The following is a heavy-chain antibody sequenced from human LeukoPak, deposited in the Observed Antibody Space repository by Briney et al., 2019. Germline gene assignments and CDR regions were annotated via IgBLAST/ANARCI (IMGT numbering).Heavy chain of an antibody. Sequence: GGSLRLSCAASGFTFSSYWMHWVRRGPGKGLVWVSRINSDGSSTTYAESVKGRFTISRDNAKNTLYLQMNSLRAEDTAVYYCARGSYGYDYWGQGTLVTVSS. J-gene: IGHJ4*02. CDR1: GFTFSSYW. V-gene: IGHV3-74*01. CDR2: INSDGSST. D-gene: IGHD5-18*01. CDR3: ARGSYGYDY.